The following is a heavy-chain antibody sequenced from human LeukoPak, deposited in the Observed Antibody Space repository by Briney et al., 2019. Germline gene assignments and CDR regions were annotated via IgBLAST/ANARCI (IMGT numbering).Heavy chain of an antibody. Sequence: ASVKVSCKISGYSLNDKSMHWVRQPPGKGLEWMGGVDPDDGQRVYAQKFQGRVTMTEDTSTNTAYMELSRLRSEDTAVYYCAAVSGHYTLLDAWGQGALVTVST. J-gene: IGHJ5*02. D-gene: IGHD4-11*01. CDR1: GYSLNDKS. V-gene: IGHV1-24*01. CDR3: AAVSGHYTLLDA. CDR2: VDPDDGQR.